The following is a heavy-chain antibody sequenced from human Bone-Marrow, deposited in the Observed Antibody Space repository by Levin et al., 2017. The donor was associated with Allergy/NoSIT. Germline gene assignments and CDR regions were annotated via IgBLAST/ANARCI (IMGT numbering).Heavy chain of an antibody. Sequence: ETLSLTCAASGILFSSYDMNWVRQAPGKGLEWVSSISAGGNYIYYADSVKGRFTISRDNAKNSLFLQMNSLRAEDTAVYYCASWSMYHYDRSAFDYFYYAMDVWGQGTTVTVSS. V-gene: IGHV3-21*01. CDR3: ASWSMYHYDRSAFDYFYYAMDV. CDR2: ISAGGNYI. D-gene: IGHD3-22*01. CDR1: GILFSSYD. J-gene: IGHJ6*02.